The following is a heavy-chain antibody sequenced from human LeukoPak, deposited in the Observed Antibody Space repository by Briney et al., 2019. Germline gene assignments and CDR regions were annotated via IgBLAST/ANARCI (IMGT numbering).Heavy chain of an antibody. CDR3: ASPGRIDRTSSTLCRC. J-gene: IGHJ4*02. V-gene: IGHV3-74*01. CDR1: GFTFSSHW. CDR2: IKYDASST. Sequence: PGGSLRLSCADSGFTFSSHWMHWVRQAPGKGLVWVSRIKYDASSTSYADSVKGRFTISRDNSKNTLYLQMNSLRAEDTAVYYCASPGRIDRTSSTLCRCWGQGTLVTVSS. D-gene: IGHD2-2*01.